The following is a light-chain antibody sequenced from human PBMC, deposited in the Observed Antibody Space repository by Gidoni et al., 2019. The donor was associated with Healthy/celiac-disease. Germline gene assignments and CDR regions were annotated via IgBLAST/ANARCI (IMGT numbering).Light chain of an antibody. CDR3: QQYGSSPYT. CDR2: GAS. V-gene: IGKV3-20*01. J-gene: IGKJ2*01. Sequence: EIVVTQSPGTLSLSPGERATLSCRASQSVSSSYLAWYQQKPGQAPRLLIYGASSRAPGIPDRFSGSGSGTDFTLTISRLEPEDFAVYYCQQYGSSPYTFGQGTKLEIK. CDR1: QSVSSSY.